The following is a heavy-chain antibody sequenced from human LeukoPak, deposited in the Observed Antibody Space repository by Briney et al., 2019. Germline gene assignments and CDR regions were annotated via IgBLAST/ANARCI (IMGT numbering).Heavy chain of an antibody. CDR3: ARWGGTRQYYFDY. CDR1: GFIFSDYG. D-gene: IGHD1-1*01. V-gene: IGHV3-33*01. CDR2: TRFDGSIK. Sequence: PGGSLRLSCAVSGFIFSDYGFHWVRQAPGKGLEWVAVTRFDGSIKQYADAVKGRFTISRDDSKNTLYLQMNSLKSEDTAVYYCARWGGTRQYYFDYWGQGTLVTVSS. J-gene: IGHJ4*02.